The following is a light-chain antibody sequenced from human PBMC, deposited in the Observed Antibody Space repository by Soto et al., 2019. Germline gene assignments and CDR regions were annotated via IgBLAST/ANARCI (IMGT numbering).Light chain of an antibody. J-gene: IGKJ1*01. V-gene: IGKV1-5*03. CDR3: QQYNSYWT. Sequence: DIQMTQSPSTLSASVGDRVSITCRASQTISTWLAWYQQKPGRAPKLLIYKASSLESGVPSRFSGSGYATEFTVTISSLQPDDFATYYCQQYNSYWTFGQGTKVEIK. CDR2: KAS. CDR1: QTISTW.